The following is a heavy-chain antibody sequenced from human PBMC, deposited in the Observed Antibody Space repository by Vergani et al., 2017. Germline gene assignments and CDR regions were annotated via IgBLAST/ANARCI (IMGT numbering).Heavy chain of an antibody. D-gene: IGHD2-8*01. CDR1: GYTFTSYA. CDR3: ARARRTCTYDHCPRYYYDL. CDR2: INAGNGNT. J-gene: IGHJ4*02. V-gene: IGHV1-3*01. Sequence: QVQLVQSGAEVKKPGASVKVSCKASGYTFTSYAMHWVRQAPGQRLEWMGWINAGNGNTKYSQKFQGRVTITRDTSASTAYMELSSLRSEDTAVYYCARARRTCTYDHCPRYYYDLWGQGTLVTVSS.